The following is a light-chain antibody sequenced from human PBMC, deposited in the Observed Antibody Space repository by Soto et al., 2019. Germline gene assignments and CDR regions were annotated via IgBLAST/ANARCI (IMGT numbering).Light chain of an antibody. Sequence: IVMTQSPDSLAVPLGERATINCKFSQPGLYCSNNKNSLAWYQQKPGQPPRLLIYWASTRESGVPDRFSGSGSGTDFALTISSMQAEDVAVYYCQQYYDTPWTFGQGTKVEIK. V-gene: IGKV4-1*01. CDR3: QQYYDTPWT. CDR2: WAS. J-gene: IGKJ1*01. CDR1: QPGLYCSNNKNS.